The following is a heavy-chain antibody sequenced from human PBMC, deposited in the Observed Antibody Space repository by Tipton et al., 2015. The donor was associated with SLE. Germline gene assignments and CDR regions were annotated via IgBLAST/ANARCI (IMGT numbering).Heavy chain of an antibody. CDR1: GGSMSIYK. V-gene: IGHV4-59*01. CDR3: AREWSSFDF. D-gene: IGHD2-15*01. Sequence: TLSLTCIVSGGSMSIYKWSWIRQTPGKGLEWIGFIYSSGSTMYNPSLKRRVTISVDTSKNQFSLTLTSVTAADTAVYYCAREWSSFDFWGQGTLVTVSS. CDR2: IYSSGST. J-gene: IGHJ4*02.